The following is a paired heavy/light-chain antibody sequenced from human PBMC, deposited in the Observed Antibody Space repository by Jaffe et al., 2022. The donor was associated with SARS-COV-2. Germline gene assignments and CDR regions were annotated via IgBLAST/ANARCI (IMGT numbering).Light chain of an antibody. CDR2: DVS. V-gene: IGLV2-14*01. J-gene: IGLJ3*02. Sequence: QSALTQPASVSGSPGQSITISCTGTSSDVGGYNYVSWYQQHPGKAPKLMIYDVSNRPSGVSNRFSGSKSGNTASLTISGLQAEDEADYYCSSYTSSSTPVFGGGTKLTVL. CDR3: SSYTSSSTPV. CDR1: SSDVGGYNY.
Heavy chain of an antibody. CDR1: GFTFSSYA. D-gene: IGHD3-22*01. CDR3: ARAGHYYDSSGYYLFYFDY. V-gene: IGHV3-30*04. CDR2: ISYDGSNK. Sequence: QVQLVESGGGVVQPGRSLRLSCAASGFTFSSYAMHWVRQAPGKGLEWVAVISYDGSNKYYADSVKGRFTISRDNSKNTLYLQMNSLRAEDTAVYYCARAGHYYDSSGYYLFYFDYWGQGTLVTVSS. J-gene: IGHJ4*02.